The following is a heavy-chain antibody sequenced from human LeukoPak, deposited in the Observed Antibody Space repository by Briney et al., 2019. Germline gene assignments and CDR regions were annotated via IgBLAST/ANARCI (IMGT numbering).Heavy chain of an antibody. Sequence: ASVKVSCKASGYTFTGYYMHWVRQAPGQGLEWMGWINPNSGGTNYAQKFQGRVTMTRDTSISTAYMELSRLRSDDTAVYYCARDEYCSSTSCHAWFDPWGQGTLVTVSS. CDR1: GYTFTGYY. CDR2: INPNSGGT. CDR3: ARDEYCSSTSCHAWFDP. V-gene: IGHV1-2*02. D-gene: IGHD2-2*01. J-gene: IGHJ5*02.